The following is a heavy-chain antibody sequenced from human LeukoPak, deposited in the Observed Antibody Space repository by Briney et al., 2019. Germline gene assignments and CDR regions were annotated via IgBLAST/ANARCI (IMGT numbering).Heavy chain of an antibody. V-gene: IGHV4-4*07. J-gene: IGHJ5*02. CDR2: IQASGST. CDR3: ARDIMWELQTNWFDP. CDR1: GGSISSYY. Sequence: TLSLTCTVSGGSISSYYWSWIRQPAGKGPEWIGRIQASGSTNYNPSLQSRVTMSVDTSKNQFSLKLSSMTAADTAVYYCARDIMWELQTNWFDPWGQGTLVTVSS. D-gene: IGHD1-26*01.